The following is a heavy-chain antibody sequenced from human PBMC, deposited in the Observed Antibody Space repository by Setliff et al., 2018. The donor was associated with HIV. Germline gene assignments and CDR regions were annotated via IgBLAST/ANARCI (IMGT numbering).Heavy chain of an antibody. D-gene: IGHD3-16*01. CDR2: IGGHGSII. V-gene: IGHV3-48*03. Sequence: GGSLRLSCAASGLIFSSYEMNWVRQAPGKGLEWISFIGGHGSIIHYADSVKGRFTISRDNAKNSVYLQMHSLRVEDTAVYYCAAVPWGHSSLIIDHWGQGTPVTVS. J-gene: IGHJ4*02. CDR1: GLIFSSYE. CDR3: AAVPWGHSSLIIDH.